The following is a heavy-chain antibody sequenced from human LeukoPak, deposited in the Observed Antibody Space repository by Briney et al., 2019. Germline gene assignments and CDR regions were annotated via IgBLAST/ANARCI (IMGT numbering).Heavy chain of an antibody. J-gene: IGHJ4*02. V-gene: IGHV3-30*04. CDR2: ISYDGSNK. D-gene: IGHD1-1*01. Sequence: PGGSLRLSCAASGFTFSSYAMHWVRQAPGKGLEWVAVISYDGSNKYYADSVKGRFTISRDNSKNTVYLQMDSLRFEDAAVYYCAQELAYIRFDNWGQGTLVTVSS. CDR3: AQELAYIRFDN. CDR1: GFTFSSYA.